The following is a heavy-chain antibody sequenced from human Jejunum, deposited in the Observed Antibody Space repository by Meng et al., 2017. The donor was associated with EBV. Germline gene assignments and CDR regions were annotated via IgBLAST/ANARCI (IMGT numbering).Heavy chain of an antibody. Sequence: QLQLQQWGVGLLRPTETLSLTCVVYGGTFCGYYWSWVRQPPGRGLEYIGEVHFSGITNYTPSLKSRVTMSVDASKNQFSLRLTSVTAADTAVYYCARRTGDYVVGYWGQGTLVTVSS. CDR2: VHFSGIT. CDR1: GGTFCGYY. V-gene: IGHV4-34*02. J-gene: IGHJ4*02. CDR3: ARRTGDYVVGY. D-gene: IGHD2-8*02.